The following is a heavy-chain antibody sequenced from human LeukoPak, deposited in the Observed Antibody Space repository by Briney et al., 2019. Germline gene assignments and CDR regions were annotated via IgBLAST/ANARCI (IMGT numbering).Heavy chain of an antibody. Sequence: GGSLRLSCAASGFTFSSYSMNWVRQAPGKGLEWVSSISGSSSYIYYADSVKGRFTISRDNAKNSLYLQMNSLRAEDTAVYYCARDLGGSYSDYYYYYGMDVWGQGTTVTVSS. CDR3: ARDLGGSYSDYYYYYGMDV. V-gene: IGHV3-21*01. CDR2: ISGSSSYI. D-gene: IGHD1-26*01. CDR1: GFTFSSYS. J-gene: IGHJ6*02.